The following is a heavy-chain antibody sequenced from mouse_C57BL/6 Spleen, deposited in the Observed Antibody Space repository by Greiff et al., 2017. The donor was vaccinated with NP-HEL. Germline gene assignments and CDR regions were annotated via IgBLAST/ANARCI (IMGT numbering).Heavy chain of an antibody. J-gene: IGHJ2*01. CDR1: GFNIKDYY. CDR2: IDPEDGET. Sequence: VQLQQSGAELVKPGASVKLSCTASGFNIKDYYMHWVKQRTEQGLEWIGRIDPEDGETKYAPKFQGKATITADTSSNTAYLQLSSLTSEDTAVYYCARSFITTVVAGDYFDYWGQGTTLTVSS. CDR3: ARSFITTVVAGDYFDY. D-gene: IGHD1-1*01. V-gene: IGHV14-2*01.